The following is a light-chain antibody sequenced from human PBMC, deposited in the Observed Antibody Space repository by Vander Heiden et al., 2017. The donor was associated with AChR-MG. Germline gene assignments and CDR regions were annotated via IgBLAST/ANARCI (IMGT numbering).Light chain of an antibody. V-gene: IGKV3-15*01. CDR2: GAS. Sequence: EIVMTQSPAPLSVSPGERATLSCRASQSVSSNLAWYQQKPGQAPRLLIYGASTRATGIPARFSGSGSGTEFTLTISSLQSEDFAVYYCQQDNNWPFTFGHRTKVDIK. J-gene: IGKJ3*01. CDR3: QQDNNWPFT. CDR1: QSVSSN.